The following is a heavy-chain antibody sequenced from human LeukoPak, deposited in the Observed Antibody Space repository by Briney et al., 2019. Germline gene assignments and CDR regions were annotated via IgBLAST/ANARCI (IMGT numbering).Heavy chain of an antibody. Sequence: ASVKVSCKASGYTFTSYAIHWVRQAPGQRLEWLGWINTGNGDTRYSQTFQGRVTITSYTSASTAYMELSSLRSEDTAVYYCARDLGSGSLHYWGQGTLVTVSS. CDR1: GYTFTSYA. CDR3: ARDLGSGSLHY. D-gene: IGHD1-26*01. V-gene: IGHV1-3*04. J-gene: IGHJ4*02. CDR2: INTGNGDT.